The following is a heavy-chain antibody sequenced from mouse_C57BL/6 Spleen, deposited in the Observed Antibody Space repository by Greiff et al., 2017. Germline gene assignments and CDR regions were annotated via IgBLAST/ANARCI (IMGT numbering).Heavy chain of an antibody. CDR3: ARLGVGQLRGAMDD. V-gene: IGHV1-85*01. D-gene: IGHD2-4*01. CDR1: GYTFTSYD. J-gene: IGHJ4*01. Sequence: QVQLQQSGPELVKPGASVKLSCKASGYTFTSYDINWVKQRPGQGLEWIGWIYPRDGSTKYNEKFKGKATLTVDPSSSTAYMELHSLTSEDSAVYFCARLGVGQLRGAMDDWGQGTSVTVSS. CDR2: IYPRDGST.